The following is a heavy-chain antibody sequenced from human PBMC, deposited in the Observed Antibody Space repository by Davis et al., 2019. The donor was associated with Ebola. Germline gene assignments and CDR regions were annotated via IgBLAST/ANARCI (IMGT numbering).Heavy chain of an antibody. CDR1: GGPSSAYY. Sequence: SQTLSLTCAVNGGPSSAYYCTYIRQPPGKGLEWIGDVNHSGSTNYNPSLKSRVSISVNTSKNQFSLKLSSVTAADTAVYFCARYPPFDDDVLIGSYYCDYWGQGTLVTVSS. V-gene: IGHV4-34*01. J-gene: IGHJ4*02. D-gene: IGHD3-9*01. CDR3: ARYPPFDDDVLIGSYYCDY. CDR2: VNHSGST.